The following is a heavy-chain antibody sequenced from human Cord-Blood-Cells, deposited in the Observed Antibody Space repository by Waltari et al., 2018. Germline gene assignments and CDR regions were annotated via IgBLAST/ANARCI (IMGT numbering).Heavy chain of an antibody. CDR2: IYPGDSDT. V-gene: IGHV5-51*01. J-gene: IGHJ3*02. CDR3: TRRELGMPGSDAFDI. D-gene: IGHD7-27*01. CDR1: GYSFTSYW. Sequence: AEVKKPGESLKISCKGSGYSFTSYWIGWVRQMPGKGLEWMGIIYPGDSDTRYSPSFQGQVTISADKSISTAYLQWSSLKASDTAMYYCTRRELGMPGSDAFDIWGQGTMVTVSS.